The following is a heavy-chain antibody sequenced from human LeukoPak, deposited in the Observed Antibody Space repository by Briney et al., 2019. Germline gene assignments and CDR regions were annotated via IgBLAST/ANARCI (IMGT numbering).Heavy chain of an antibody. V-gene: IGHV6-1*01. CDR3: ARSKGYFDL. CDR1: GDSVSSNSAA. D-gene: IGHD4-11*01. J-gene: IGHJ2*01. CDR2: TYYRSKWYN. Sequence: SQTLSLICAISGDSVSSNSAAWSWIRQSPSRGLEWLGRTYYRSKWYNEYASSVKSRITINPDTSQNQFSLQLNSVTPEDTAVYFCARSKGYFDLWGRGTLVTVSS.